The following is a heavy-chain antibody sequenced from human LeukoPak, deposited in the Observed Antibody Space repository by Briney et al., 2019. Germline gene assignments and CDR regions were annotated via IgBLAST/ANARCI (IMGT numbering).Heavy chain of an antibody. D-gene: IGHD2-2*02. CDR1: GYTFTGYY. CDR2: INPNSGGT. J-gene: IGHJ4*02. Sequence: GASVKVSCKASGYTFTGYYMHWVRQAPGQGVEWMGWINPNSGGTNYAQKFQGRVTMTRDTSISTAYMELSRLRSDDTAVYYCARARGLYCSSTRCYSYYFDYWGQGTLVTVSS. V-gene: IGHV1-2*02. CDR3: ARARGLYCSSTRCYSYYFDY.